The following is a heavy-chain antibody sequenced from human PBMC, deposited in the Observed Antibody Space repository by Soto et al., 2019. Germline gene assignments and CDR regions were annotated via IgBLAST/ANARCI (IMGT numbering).Heavy chain of an antibody. CDR2: IYYSGST. CDR1: GGSISSYY. CDR3: ARANYYDSSGYLYYYYYGMDV. V-gene: IGHV4-59*08. J-gene: IGHJ6*02. Sequence: SETLSLTCTVSGGSISSYYWSWIRQPPGKGLEWIGYIYYSGSTNYNPSLKSRVTISVDTSKNQFSLKLSSVTAADTAVYYCARANYYDSSGYLYYYYYGMDVWGQGTTVTVSS. D-gene: IGHD3-22*01.